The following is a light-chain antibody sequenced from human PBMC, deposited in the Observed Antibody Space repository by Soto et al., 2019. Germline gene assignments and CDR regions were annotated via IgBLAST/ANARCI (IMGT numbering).Light chain of an antibody. CDR3: QQYHGYSWA. J-gene: IGKJ1*01. Sequence: DIQMTQSPSTLSASVGDTVTITCRASQDLNDWLAWFQQKPGKTPNLLIYKVSNVESGVASRISGSGSGTEFTLTISILQPDDFASYYCQQYHGYSWAFGQGTKVEIK. V-gene: IGKV1-5*03. CDR1: QDLNDW. CDR2: KVS.